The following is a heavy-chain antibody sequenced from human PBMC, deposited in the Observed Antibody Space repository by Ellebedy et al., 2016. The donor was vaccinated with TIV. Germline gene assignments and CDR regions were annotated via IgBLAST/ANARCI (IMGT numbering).Heavy chain of an antibody. V-gene: IGHV3-7*03. CDR3: ARDLRWDWDGQRFDY. CDR1: GFTFSHYW. J-gene: IGHJ4*02. D-gene: IGHD3/OR15-3a*01. Sequence: GESLKISCAASGFTFSHYWMNWVRQAPGKGLEWVAFINPDGTKKFYVDSVKGRFTISRDSSKDTVFLQITSLIDEDTAMYYCARDLRWDWDGQRFDYWGQGTLVAVSS. CDR2: INPDGTKK.